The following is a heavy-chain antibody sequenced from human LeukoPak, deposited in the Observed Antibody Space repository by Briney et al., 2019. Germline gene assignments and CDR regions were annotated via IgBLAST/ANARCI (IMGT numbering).Heavy chain of an antibody. V-gene: IGHV1-18*01. Sequence: ASVKVSCKASGYTFTSYGISWVRQAPGQGLEWMGWISAYNGNTNYAQKLQGRVTMTTDTFTSTAYMELRSLRSDDTAVYYCARGGITMVRGVIIMRGFDYWGQGTLVTVSS. CDR1: GYTFTSYG. D-gene: IGHD3-10*01. J-gene: IGHJ4*02. CDR3: ARGGITMVRGVIIMRGFDY. CDR2: ISAYNGNT.